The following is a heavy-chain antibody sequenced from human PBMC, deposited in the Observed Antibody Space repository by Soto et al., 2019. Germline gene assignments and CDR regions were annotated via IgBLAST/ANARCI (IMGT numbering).Heavy chain of an antibody. CDR3: ARLGISYCGGDCYSGHFDL. D-gene: IGHD2-21*02. V-gene: IGHV4-38-2*01. CDR1: GYSISSGYY. Sequence: PSETLSLTCAVSGYSISSGYYWGWTRQPPGKGLEWIGSIYHSGSTYYNPSLKSRVTISVDTSKNQFSLKLSSVTAADTAVYYCARLGISYCGGDCYSGHFDLWGRGTLVTVSS. CDR2: IYHSGST. J-gene: IGHJ2*01.